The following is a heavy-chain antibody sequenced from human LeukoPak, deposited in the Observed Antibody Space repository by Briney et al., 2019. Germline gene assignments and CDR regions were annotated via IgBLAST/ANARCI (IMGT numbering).Heavy chain of an antibody. CDR3: ARGLKSEQQLGGINWFDP. CDR1: GGSSSGYY. Sequence: SETLSLTCAVYGGSSSGYYWSWIRRPPGKGLEWIGEINHSGSTNYNPSLKSRVTISVDTSKNQFSLKLSSVTAADTAVYYCARGLKSEQQLGGINWFDPWGQGTLVTVSS. V-gene: IGHV4-34*01. J-gene: IGHJ5*02. D-gene: IGHD4-11*01. CDR2: INHSGST.